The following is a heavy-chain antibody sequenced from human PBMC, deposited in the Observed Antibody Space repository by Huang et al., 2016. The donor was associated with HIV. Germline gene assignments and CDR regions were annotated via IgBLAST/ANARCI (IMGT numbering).Heavy chain of an antibody. J-gene: IGHJ3*02. CDR1: SYVFTSYS. Sequence: QGHLVQSGGEVKKPGASVKVSCRASSYVFTSYSITGVRQAPGQGLEWMGWISPDNTNTDYAQKFQGRVTRTADTYTSTAYMELRNLRFDDTAVYYCARVKILTGAFDIWGQGALVTVS. D-gene: IGHD3-9*01. CDR3: ARVKILTGAFDI. V-gene: IGHV1-18*01. CDR2: ISPDNTNT.